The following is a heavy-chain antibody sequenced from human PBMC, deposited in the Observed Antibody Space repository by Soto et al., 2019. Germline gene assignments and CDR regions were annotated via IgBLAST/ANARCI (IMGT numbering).Heavy chain of an antibody. CDR1: GFAFSDYG. D-gene: IGHD6-19*01. Sequence: QVQLVESGGGVVQPGTSLKLSCSASGFAFSDYGVHWVRQAPGKGLEWVASISYDEAATYYSDSVKGRFTISRDNAKHTLFLHMNSLRTEDTAMYYCAKVSEWLVTWDFDYWGQGTLVTVSS. CDR2: ISYDEAAT. CDR3: AKVSEWLVTWDFDY. V-gene: IGHV3-30*18. J-gene: IGHJ4*02.